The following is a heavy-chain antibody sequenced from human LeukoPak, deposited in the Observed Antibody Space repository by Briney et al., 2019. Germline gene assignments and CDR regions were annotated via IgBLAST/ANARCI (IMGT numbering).Heavy chain of an antibody. J-gene: IGHJ3*02. CDR3: ARALRLCGANSGIAFDI. CDR1: GGSISSYY. Sequence: SETLSLTCTVSGGSISSYYWSGIRQPPGKGLEWIGYIYNSGSTNYNHSLKSRVTISEDMSNNQFSLKLSSVTAADTAVYYCARALRLCGANSGIAFDISGQGTMVTVSS. V-gene: IGHV4-59*01. CDR2: IYNSGST. D-gene: IGHD4/OR15-4a*01.